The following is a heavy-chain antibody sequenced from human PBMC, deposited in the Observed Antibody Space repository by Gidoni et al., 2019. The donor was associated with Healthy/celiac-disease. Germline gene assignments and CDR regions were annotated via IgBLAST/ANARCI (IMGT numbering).Heavy chain of an antibody. V-gene: IGHV3-15*01. CDR2: IKSKTDGGTT. CDR1: GFTFSNAW. Sequence: EVQLVESGGGLVKPGGSLRLSCAASGFTFSNAWMSWVRQAPGKGLEWVGRIKSKTDGGTTDYAAPVKGRFTISRDDSKNTLYLQMNSLKTEDTAVYYCTTGKSLYAGSARGGNWFDPWGQGTLVTVSS. J-gene: IGHJ5*02. CDR3: TTGKSLYAGSARGGNWFDP. D-gene: IGHD2-8*01.